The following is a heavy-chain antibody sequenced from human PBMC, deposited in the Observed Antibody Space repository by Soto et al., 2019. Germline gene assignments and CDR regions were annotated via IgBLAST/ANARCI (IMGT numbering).Heavy chain of an antibody. CDR1: GGTFSSYA. CDR3: AREGGDIVVVPAARYYYYYGMDV. J-gene: IGHJ6*02. V-gene: IGHV1-69*06. Sequence: QVQLVQSGAEVKKPGSSVKVSCKASGGTFSSYAISWVRQAPGQGLEWMGGIIPIFGTANYAQKVQGRVTITADKSTITAYMELSSLRSEDTAVYYCAREGGDIVVVPAARYYYYYGMDVWGQGTTVTVSS. CDR2: IIPIFGTA. D-gene: IGHD2-2*01.